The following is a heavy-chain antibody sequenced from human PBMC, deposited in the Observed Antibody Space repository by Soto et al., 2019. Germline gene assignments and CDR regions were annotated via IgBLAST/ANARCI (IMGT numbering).Heavy chain of an antibody. D-gene: IGHD1-26*01. CDR3: ARDPSGSYPFDY. CDR1: GGSISSSNW. J-gene: IGHJ4*02. CDR2: IYHSGST. Sequence: ASETLSLTRAVSGGSISSSNWWSWVRQPPGKGLEWIGEIYHSGSTNYNPSLKSRVTISVDKSKNQFSLKLSSVTAADTAVYYCARDPSGSYPFDYWGQGTLVTVSS. V-gene: IGHV4-4*02.